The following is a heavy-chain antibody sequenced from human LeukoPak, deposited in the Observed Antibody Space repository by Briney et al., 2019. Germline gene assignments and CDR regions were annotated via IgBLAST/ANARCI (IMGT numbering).Heavy chain of an antibody. V-gene: IGHV3-7*01. Sequence: GGSLRLSCAASGFTFSRYWISWVRQAPGKGLEWVANIKQDGSEKYYVDSVKGRFTISRDNAKNSLYLQMNSLRDEDTAVYYCVRVSCTNGVCYGLDYWGQGTLVTVSS. D-gene: IGHD2-8*01. CDR2: IKQDGSEK. J-gene: IGHJ4*02. CDR1: GFTFSRYW. CDR3: VRVSCTNGVCYGLDY.